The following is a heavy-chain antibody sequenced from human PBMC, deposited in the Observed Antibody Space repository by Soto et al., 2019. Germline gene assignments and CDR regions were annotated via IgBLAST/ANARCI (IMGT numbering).Heavy chain of an antibody. CDR2: IYYSGST. V-gene: IGHV4-59*01. Sequence: SETLSLTCTVSGGSISSYYWSWIRQPPGKGLEWIGYIYYSGSTNYNPSLKSRVTISVDTSKNQFSLKLSSVTAADTAVYYCERESSGYDGGAFDIWGQGTMVTVSS. D-gene: IGHD5-12*01. CDR1: GGSISSYY. J-gene: IGHJ3*02. CDR3: ERESSGYDGGAFDI.